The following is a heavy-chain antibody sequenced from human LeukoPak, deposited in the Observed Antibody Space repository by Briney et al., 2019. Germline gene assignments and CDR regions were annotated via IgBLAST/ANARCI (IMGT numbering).Heavy chain of an antibody. Sequence: KTSETLSLTCTVSCGSLSSYYWSWIRQPPGKGLEWVGYIYYIWSTNYNPSLKSRVTISVDTSKNQFSLKLSSVTAADTAVYYCASCSGGSCYSTDAFDIWGQGTMVTVSS. CDR3: ASCSGGSCYSTDAFDI. D-gene: IGHD2-15*01. CDR1: CGSLSSYY. J-gene: IGHJ3*02. CDR2: IYYIWST. V-gene: IGHV4-59*01.